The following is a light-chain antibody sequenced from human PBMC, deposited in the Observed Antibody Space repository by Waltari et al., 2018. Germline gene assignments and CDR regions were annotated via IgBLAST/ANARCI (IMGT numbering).Light chain of an antibody. J-gene: IGLJ1*01. Sequence: QSALTQPASVSGSPGQSITISCTGTSSDVGTYDYVSWYQQHPGKAPKLMIYDVTKRPSGIANRFSGSKSGNTASLTISGLQAEDAADYYCSSYTTSSTVYVFGTGTKVTVL. CDR1: SSDVGTYDY. CDR2: DVT. CDR3: SSYTTSSTVYV. V-gene: IGLV2-14*03.